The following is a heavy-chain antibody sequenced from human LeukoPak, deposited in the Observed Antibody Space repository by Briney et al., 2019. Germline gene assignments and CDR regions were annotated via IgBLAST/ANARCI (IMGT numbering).Heavy chain of an antibody. CDR2: ISWNSGSI. D-gene: IGHD3-22*01. CDR3: AKDASWNYYDSSGYYY. J-gene: IGHJ4*02. Sequence: GRSLRLSCAASGFTFDDYAMHWVRQAPGKGLEWVSGISWNSGSIGYADSVKGRFTISRDNAKNSLYLQMNSLRAEDTALYYCAKDASWNYYDSSGYYYWGQGTLVTVSS. CDR1: GFTFDDYA. V-gene: IGHV3-9*01.